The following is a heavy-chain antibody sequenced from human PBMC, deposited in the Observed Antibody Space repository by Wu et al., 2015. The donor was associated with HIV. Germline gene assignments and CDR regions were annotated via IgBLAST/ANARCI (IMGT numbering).Heavy chain of an antibody. CDR1: GYIFTIYY. V-gene: IGHV1-2*02. J-gene: IGHJ4*02. CDR2: INPSGGAT. CDR3: ARDATPITTEFDY. Sequence: QVQLVQSGAGVKKPGASVKVSCKTSGYIFTIYYMHWVRQAPGQGLEWMAWINPSGGATIYAEDFEGRVTVTRDTSIEIVYMELNGLTSGDTAIYYCARDATPITTEFDYWGQGTLITVSS. D-gene: IGHD4-11*01.